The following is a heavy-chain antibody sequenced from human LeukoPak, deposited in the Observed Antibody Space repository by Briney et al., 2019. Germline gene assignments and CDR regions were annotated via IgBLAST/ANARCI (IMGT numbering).Heavy chain of an antibody. Sequence: SETLSLTCTVSGGSISSYYWSWIRQPPGKGLEWIGYIYYSGSTNYNPSLKSRVTISVDTSKNQFSLKLSSVTAADTAVYYCVRVGPYYDILTGYSLDVFDIWGQGTMVTVSS. J-gene: IGHJ3*02. CDR3: VRVGPYYDILTGYSLDVFDI. V-gene: IGHV4-59*01. D-gene: IGHD3-9*01. CDR2: IYYSGST. CDR1: GGSISSYY.